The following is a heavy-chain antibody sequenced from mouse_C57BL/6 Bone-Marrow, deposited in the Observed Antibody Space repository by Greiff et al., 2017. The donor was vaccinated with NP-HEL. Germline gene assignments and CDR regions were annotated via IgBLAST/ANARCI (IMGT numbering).Heavy chain of an antibody. CDR2: IDPEDGET. V-gene: IGHV14-2*01. CDR1: GFNIKDYY. Sequence: VQLQQSGAELVKPGASVKLSCTASGFNIKDYYMHWVKQRTEQGLEWIGRIDPEDGETKSVPKFQGKATITADTSSNTAYLQLSSLTSEDTAVYYCARCGDYYGSRLYWYFDVWGTGTTVTVSS. J-gene: IGHJ1*03. D-gene: IGHD1-1*01. CDR3: ARCGDYYGSRLYWYFDV.